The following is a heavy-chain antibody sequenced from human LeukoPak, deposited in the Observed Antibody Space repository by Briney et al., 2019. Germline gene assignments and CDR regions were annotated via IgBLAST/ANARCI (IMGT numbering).Heavy chain of an antibody. J-gene: IGHJ3*02. V-gene: IGHV4-59*01. D-gene: IGHD3-22*01. CDR1: GVSISSYY. CDR3: ARDHSSSGYYYESAFDI. CDR2: IYYSGST. Sequence: SETLSLTCTVSGVSISSYYWSWIRQPPGKGLEWIGYIYYSGSTNYNPSLKSRVTISVDTSKNQFSLKLSSVTAADTAVYYCARDHSSSGYYYESAFDIWGQGTMVTVSS.